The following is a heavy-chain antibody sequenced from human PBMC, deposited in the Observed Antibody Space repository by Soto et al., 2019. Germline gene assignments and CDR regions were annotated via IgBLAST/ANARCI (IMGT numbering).Heavy chain of an antibody. V-gene: IGHV1-3*01. D-gene: IGHD2-21*02. Sequence: ASVKVSCKASGYTFTRYAIHWVRQAPGQGLEWMGWINAGSGSSRYSQNFQGRVTITRDTSASAAYMELSSLIFEDTGVYYCARERAVSANFFDYWGQGTLVTSPQ. CDR2: INAGSGSS. CDR3: ARERAVSANFFDY. CDR1: GYTFTRYA. J-gene: IGHJ4*02.